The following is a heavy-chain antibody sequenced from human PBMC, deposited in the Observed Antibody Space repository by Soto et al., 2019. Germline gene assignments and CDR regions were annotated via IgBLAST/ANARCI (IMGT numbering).Heavy chain of an antibody. CDR1: GFTFSSYW. Sequence: GGSLRLSCAASGFTFSSYWMSWVRQAPGKGLEWVANIKQDGSEKYYVDSVKGRFTISRDNAKNSLYLQMNSLRAEGTAVFYCAHHDYIWGSPIHWGQGTLVTVSS. V-gene: IGHV3-7*01. CDR3: AHHDYIWGSPIH. CDR2: IKQDGSEK. J-gene: IGHJ4*02. D-gene: IGHD3-16*01.